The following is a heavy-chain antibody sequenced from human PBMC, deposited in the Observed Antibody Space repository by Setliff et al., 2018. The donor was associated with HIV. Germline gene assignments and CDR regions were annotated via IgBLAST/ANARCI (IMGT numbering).Heavy chain of an antibody. CDR1: EYTFTDYY. V-gene: IGHV1-69-2*01. CDR2: VDPEDGET. D-gene: IGHD1-1*01. J-gene: IGHJ3*02. Sequence: ASVKVSCKASEYTFTDYYMHWVQQAPGKGLEWMGRVDPEDGETIYAEKFQGRVTITADTSTDTAYMELSSLRSEDTAVYYCATDGELEPTDAFDIWGQGTMVTVSS. CDR3: ATDGELEPTDAFDI.